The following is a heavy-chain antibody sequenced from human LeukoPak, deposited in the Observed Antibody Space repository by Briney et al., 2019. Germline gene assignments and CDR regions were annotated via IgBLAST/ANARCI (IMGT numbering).Heavy chain of an antibody. D-gene: IGHD3-10*01. J-gene: IGHJ6*03. CDR3: ARVGSDYYGSGSYYTHYYMDV. Sequence: SETLSLTCTVSGGSISSGSYYWSWIRQPAGKGLEWIGRIYTSGGTNYNPSLKSRVTISVDTSKNQFSLKLSSVTAADTAVYYCARVGSDYYGSGSYYTHYYMDVWGKGPRSPSP. CDR2: IYTSGGT. CDR1: GGSISSGSYY. V-gene: IGHV4-61*02.